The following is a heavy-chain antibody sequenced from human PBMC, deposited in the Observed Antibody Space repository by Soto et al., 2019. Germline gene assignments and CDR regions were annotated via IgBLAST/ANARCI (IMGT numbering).Heavy chain of an antibody. D-gene: IGHD6-19*01. CDR2: IYSGGST. J-gene: IGHJ4*02. CDR1: GFTVSSNY. Sequence: GESLRLSCAASGFTVSSNYMSWVRQAPGKGLEWVSVIYSGGSTYYADSVKGRFTISRDNSKNTLYLQMNSLRAEDTAVYYCARSIPNYSSGWYYFDYWGQGTLVTVSS. CDR3: ARSIPNYSSGWYYFDY. V-gene: IGHV3-66*01.